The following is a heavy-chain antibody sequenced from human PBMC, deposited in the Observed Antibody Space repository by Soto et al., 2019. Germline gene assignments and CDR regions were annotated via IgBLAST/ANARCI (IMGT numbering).Heavy chain of an antibody. V-gene: IGHV1-46*01. CDR3: ARGGNVVVVTAAFDY. J-gene: IGHJ4*02. CDR1: GNTFTNYY. CDR2: INPSGGHT. Sequence: QVQLMQSGAEVKKPGASVKVSCKASGNTFTNYYIHWVRQAPGQGLEWMGTINPSGGHTTYAQKFLGRVTMTRDRSTSTLYMELTSLRSEDTAVYSCARGGNVVVVTAAFDYWGQGTLVTVSS. D-gene: IGHD2-21*02.